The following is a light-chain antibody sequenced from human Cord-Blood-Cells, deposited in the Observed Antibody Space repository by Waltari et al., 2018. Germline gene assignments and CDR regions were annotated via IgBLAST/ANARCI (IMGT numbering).Light chain of an antibody. Sequence: QSALTQPASVSGSPGQSITLSCTGTSSDVGGYNYVPWYQQHPGKAPKLMIYDVSNRPSGVSNRFSGSKSGNTASLTISGLQAEDEADYYCSSYTSSSTFYVFGTGTKVTVL. J-gene: IGLJ1*01. CDR3: SSYTSSSTFYV. CDR2: DVS. CDR1: SSDVGGYNY. V-gene: IGLV2-14*03.